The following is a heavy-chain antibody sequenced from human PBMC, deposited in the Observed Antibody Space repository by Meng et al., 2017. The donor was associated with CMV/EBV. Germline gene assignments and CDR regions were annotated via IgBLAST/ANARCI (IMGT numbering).Heavy chain of an antibody. J-gene: IGHJ4*02. CDR3: ARVSEGSSGYYFDY. D-gene: IGHD3-22*01. CDR1: GGSISSSTW. V-gene: IGHV4-4*02. CDR2: IYHSGST. Sequence: VSGGSISSSTWWSWVRQPPGKGLEWIGEIYHSGSTNYNPSLKSRVTISVDKSKNQFSLKLSSVTAADTAVYYCARVSEGSSGYYFDYRGQGTLVTVSS.